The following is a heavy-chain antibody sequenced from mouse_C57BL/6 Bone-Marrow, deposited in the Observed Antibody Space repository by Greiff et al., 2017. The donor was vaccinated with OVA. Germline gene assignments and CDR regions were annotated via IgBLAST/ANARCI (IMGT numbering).Heavy chain of an antibody. CDR3: VSLYYDYDGYAMDY. V-gene: IGHV10-1*01. D-gene: IGHD2-4*01. J-gene: IGHJ4*01. CDR2: IRRKSNNYAT. CDR1: GFSFNTYA. Sequence: VQLKESGGGLVQPKGSLKLSCAASGFSFNTYAMNWVRQAPGKGLEWVARIRRKSNNYATYYADSVKDRFTISRDDSESMLYLQMNNLKTEDTAMYYCVSLYYDYDGYAMDYWGQGTSVTVSS.